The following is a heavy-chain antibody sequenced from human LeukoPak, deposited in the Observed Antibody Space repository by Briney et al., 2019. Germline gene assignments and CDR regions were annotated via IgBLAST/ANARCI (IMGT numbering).Heavy chain of an antibody. D-gene: IGHD4-17*01. J-gene: IGHJ6*02. CDR1: GSSFTSYW. CDR2: IYPGDPDT. V-gene: IGHV5-51*01. Sequence: GESLKISCKGSGSSFTSYWIGWVRQLPGKGLEWMGIIYPGDPDTRYSPSFQGQVIISADKSISTAYLQWSSLKASDTAMYYCARQTVTTDYYGLDVWGQGTTVTVSS. CDR3: ARQTVTTDYYGLDV.